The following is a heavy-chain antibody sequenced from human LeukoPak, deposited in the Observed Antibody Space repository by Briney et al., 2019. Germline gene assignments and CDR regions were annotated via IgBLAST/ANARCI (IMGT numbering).Heavy chain of an antibody. D-gene: IGHD2-2*01. CDR1: GGSFSGYY. J-gene: IGHJ6*02. Sequence: SETLSLTCAVYGGSFSGYYWSWIRQPPGKGLEWIGEINHSGSTNYNPSLKSRVTISVDTSKNQFSLKLSSVTAADTAVYYRARGLRTRYCSSTSCYLSTWSYYYYGMGVWGQGTTVTVSS. CDR2: INHSGST. V-gene: IGHV4-34*01. CDR3: ARGLRTRYCSSTSCYLSTWSYYYYGMGV.